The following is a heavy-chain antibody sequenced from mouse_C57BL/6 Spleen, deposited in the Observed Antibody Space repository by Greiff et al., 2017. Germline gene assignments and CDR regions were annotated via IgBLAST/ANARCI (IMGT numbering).Heavy chain of an antibody. J-gene: IGHJ1*03. CDR1: GFTFSDYG. Sequence: DVQLVESGGGLVQPGGSLKLSCAASGFTFSDYGMAWVRQAPRKGPEWVAFISNLAYSIYYADTVTGRFTISRENAKNTLYLEMSSLRSEDTAMYYCARQDGSSYWYFDVWGTGTTVTVSS. CDR3: ARQDGSSYWYFDV. D-gene: IGHD1-1*01. V-gene: IGHV5-15*01. CDR2: ISNLAYSI.